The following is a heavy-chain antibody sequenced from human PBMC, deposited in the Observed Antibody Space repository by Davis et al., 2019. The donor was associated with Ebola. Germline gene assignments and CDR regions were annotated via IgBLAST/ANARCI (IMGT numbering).Heavy chain of an antibody. Sequence: HTGGSLRLSCEASGFTFSTYWMHWVRQAPGKGLVWVSHINSDGSSTNSAGSVKGRFTISRDNARNTVYLQMNSLRAEDTAVYYCARGGYNYAYYYGMDVWGQGTTVTVSS. J-gene: IGHJ6*02. V-gene: IGHV3-74*01. CDR2: INSDGSST. D-gene: IGHD5-18*01. CDR1: GFTFSTYW. CDR3: ARGGYNYAYYYGMDV.